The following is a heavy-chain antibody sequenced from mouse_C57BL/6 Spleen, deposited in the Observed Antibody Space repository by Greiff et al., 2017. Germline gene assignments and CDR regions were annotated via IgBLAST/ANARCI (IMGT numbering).Heavy chain of an antibody. J-gene: IGHJ2*01. V-gene: IGHV1-55*01. CDR1: GYTFTSYW. CDR2: IYPGSGST. Sequence: QVQLQQSGAELVKPGASVKMSCKASGYTFTSYWITWVKQRPGQGLEWIGDIYPGSGSTNYNEKFKSKATLTVDTSSSTAYMQLSSLTSEDSAVYYCAREIITTVVAKDYWGQGTTLTVSS. CDR3: AREIITTVVAKDY. D-gene: IGHD1-1*01.